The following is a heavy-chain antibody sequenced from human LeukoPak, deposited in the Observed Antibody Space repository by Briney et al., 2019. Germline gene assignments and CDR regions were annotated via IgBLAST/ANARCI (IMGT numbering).Heavy chain of an antibody. CDR2: IKQDGSEK. CDR1: GFTFSSYW. V-gene: IGHV3-7*01. Sequence: GGSLRLSCAASGFTFSSYWMSWVCQAPGKGLEWVANIKQDGSEKYYVDSVKGRFTISRDNAKNSLYLQMNSLRAEDTAAYYCARDLEGSGSYSDYWGQGTLVTVSS. D-gene: IGHD3-10*01. CDR3: ARDLEGSGSYSDY. J-gene: IGHJ4*02.